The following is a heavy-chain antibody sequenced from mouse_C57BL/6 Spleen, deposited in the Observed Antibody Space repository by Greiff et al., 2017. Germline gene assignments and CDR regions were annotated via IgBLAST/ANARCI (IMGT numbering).Heavy chain of an antibody. D-gene: IGHD1-1*01. CDR3: ARGITTVVATPFAY. V-gene: IGHV1-64*01. CDR1: GYTFTSYW. Sequence: QVQLQQPGAELVKPGASVKLSCKASGYTFTSYWMHWVKQRPGQGLEWIGMIHPNCGSNNSNEKFKCKATLTVDKSSSTAYMQLSSLTSEDSAVYYCARGITTVVATPFAYWGQGTLVTVSA. J-gene: IGHJ3*01. CDR2: IHPNCGSN.